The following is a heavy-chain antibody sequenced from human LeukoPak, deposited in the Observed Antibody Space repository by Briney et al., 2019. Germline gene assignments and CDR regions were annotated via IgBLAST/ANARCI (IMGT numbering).Heavy chain of an antibody. CDR3: ARYVVVTTKPHYYYYYGMDV. CDR2: TGNKANSYTT. J-gene: IGHJ6*02. Sequence: QPGGSLRLSCAASGFTFSDHYMDWVRQAPGKGLEWVGRTGNKANSYTTEYAASVKGRFTISRDDSKNSLYLQMNSLKTEDTAVYYCARYVVVTTKPHYYYYYGMDVWGQETTVTVSS. CDR1: GFTFSDHY. D-gene: IGHD2-21*02. V-gene: IGHV3-72*01.